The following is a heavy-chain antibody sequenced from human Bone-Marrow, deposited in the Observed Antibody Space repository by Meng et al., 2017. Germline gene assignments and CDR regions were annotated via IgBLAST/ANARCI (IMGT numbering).Heavy chain of an antibody. V-gene: IGHV4-61*01. CDR3: ARGVVADPPGD. D-gene: IGHD2-15*01. CDR1: GASVNTGSYY. J-gene: IGHJ1*01. CDR2: IYQSGST. Sequence: HVQLQDPGPGLVRSSETLSLTCTVSGASVNTGSYYWSWIRQPPGRGLELIGFIYQSGSTNNNPSLKSRVTISLDMSSNQFSLTLNSVTAADTAIYYCARGVVADPPGDWGRGTLVTVSS.